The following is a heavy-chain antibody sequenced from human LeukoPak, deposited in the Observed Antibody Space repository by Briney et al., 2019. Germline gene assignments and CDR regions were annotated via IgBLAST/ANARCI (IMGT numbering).Heavy chain of an antibody. CDR3: TRVMVNDYGSGIHYFDY. V-gene: IGHV3-15*01. J-gene: IGHJ4*02. CDR1: RFTFIYAW. CDR2: IKSKADGGTP. Sequence: PGGSLRLSCAASRFTFIYAWMTWVRQAPGKGLEWVGRIKSKADGGTPDYAAPVSGRFTISRDDSKNTVYLQMNSLKTEDTAVYYCTRVMVNDYGSGIHYFDYWGQGTLVTVSS. D-gene: IGHD3-10*01.